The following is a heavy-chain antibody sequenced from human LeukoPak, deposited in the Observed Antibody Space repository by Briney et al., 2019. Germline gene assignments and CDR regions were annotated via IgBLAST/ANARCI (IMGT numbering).Heavy chain of an antibody. Sequence: SETLSLTCTVSGGSISSSSYYWGWIRQPPGKGLEWIGSIYYSGSTYYNPSLKSRVTISVDTSKNQFSLKLSSVTAADTAVYYCARRSSSGPFDHWGQGTLVTVSS. CDR2: IYYSGST. V-gene: IGHV4-39*07. CDR1: GGSISSSSYY. D-gene: IGHD3-22*01. CDR3: ARRSSSGPFDH. J-gene: IGHJ4*02.